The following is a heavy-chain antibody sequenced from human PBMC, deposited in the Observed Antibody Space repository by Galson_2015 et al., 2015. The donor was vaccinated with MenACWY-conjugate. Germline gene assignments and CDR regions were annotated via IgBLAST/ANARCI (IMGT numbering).Heavy chain of an antibody. Sequence: SETLSLTCPVSGGSISGSTYYWGWVRQPPGKGLEWIVSIYYSGSTYYNPSLKSRVTISVDTSKNQFSLKLTSVTAADTALYYCARDKWGGGSDDWFDPWGQGTLVTVSS. CDR3: ARDKWGGGSDDWFDP. J-gene: IGHJ5*02. CDR1: GGSISGSTYY. V-gene: IGHV4-39*07. D-gene: IGHD2-15*01. CDR2: IYYSGST.